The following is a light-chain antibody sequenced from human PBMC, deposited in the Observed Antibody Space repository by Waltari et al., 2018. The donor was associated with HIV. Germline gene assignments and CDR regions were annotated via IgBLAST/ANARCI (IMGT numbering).Light chain of an antibody. CDR3: QQYYSTPLT. V-gene: IGKV4-1*01. J-gene: IGKJ4*01. CDR1: TSVIFLSNNKNY. Sequence: DFVMTQSPDSLAMSLGLRAPINRLSSTSVIFLSNNKNYLAWYQQKPGQPPKLLLYCASTWESAVPDRFSGSGSGADFTLTISSLQAEDEAVYFCQQYYSTPLTFGGGTKVEIK. CDR2: CAS.